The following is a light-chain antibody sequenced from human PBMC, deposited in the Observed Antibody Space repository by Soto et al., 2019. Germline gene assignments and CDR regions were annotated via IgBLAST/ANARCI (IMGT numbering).Light chain of an antibody. CDR2: KAS. V-gene: IGKV1-5*03. CDR3: QQYNSYSP. J-gene: IGKJ1*01. Sequence: IRMTPSSPTLSASVRDRVTITCRASQTISTWLAWYQQKPGKAPKLLIYKASKLENGVPSRFSGSGSGTEFTLTISSLQPDDFATYYCQQYNSYSPFGQVTKVDVK. CDR1: QTISTW.